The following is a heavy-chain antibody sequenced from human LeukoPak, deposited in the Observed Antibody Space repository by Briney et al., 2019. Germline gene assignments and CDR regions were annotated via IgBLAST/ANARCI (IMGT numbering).Heavy chain of an antibody. CDR2: INPNSGGT. CDR1: GYIFTGYY. V-gene: IGHV1-2*04. J-gene: IGHJ6*02. CDR3: ARDATGTRPITFDMDV. Sequence: GASVKVSCKASGYIFTGYYIHWVRQAPGQGLEWMGWINPNSGGTNYAQKFQGWVTMTRDTSISTAYMELSRLRSDDTAVYYCARDATGTRPITFDMDVWGQGTTVTVSS. D-gene: IGHD1/OR15-1a*01.